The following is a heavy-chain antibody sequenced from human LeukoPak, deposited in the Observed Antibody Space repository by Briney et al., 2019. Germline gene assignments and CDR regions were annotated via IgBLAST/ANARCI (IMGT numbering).Heavy chain of an antibody. Sequence: SETLSLTCAVYGGSFSGYYWSWIRQPPGKGLEWIGEINHSGSTNYNPSLKSRVTISVDTSKNQFSLKLSSVTAADTAVYYCAGGRGARQVLVLNPFDYWGQGTLVTVSS. CDR3: AGGRGARQVLVLNPFDY. J-gene: IGHJ4*02. CDR1: GGSFSGYY. D-gene: IGHD4/OR15-4a*01. CDR2: INHSGST. V-gene: IGHV4-34*01.